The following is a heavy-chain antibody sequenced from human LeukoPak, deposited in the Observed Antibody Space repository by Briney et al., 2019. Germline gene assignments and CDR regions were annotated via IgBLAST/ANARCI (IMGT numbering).Heavy chain of an antibody. D-gene: IGHD1-26*01. V-gene: IGHV3-23*01. CDR3: TCSGSYWGYYFDY. CDR2: LSGSGGST. Sequence: GGSLRLSCAASGFTFSSYAMSWVRQAPGKGLEWVSVLSGSGGSTYHADSVKGRFTISRDDSKNTAYLQMNSLKTEDTAVYYCTCSGSYWGYYFDYWGQGTLVTVSS. J-gene: IGHJ4*02. CDR1: GFTFSSYA.